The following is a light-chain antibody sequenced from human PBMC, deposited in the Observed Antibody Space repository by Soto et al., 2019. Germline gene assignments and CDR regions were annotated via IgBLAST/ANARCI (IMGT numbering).Light chain of an antibody. CDR1: QSVFYSSNNKNY. J-gene: IGKJ1*01. CDR2: WAS. CDR3: QQYYSTPWT. Sequence: DIVMTQSPDSLAVSLGERATINCKSSQSVFYSSNNKNYLAWYQQKPGQPPKLLIYWASTRESGVPDRFSGSGSGTDFTPTSSRLLAEDVAVYYYQQYYSTPWTFGQGTKVEIK. V-gene: IGKV4-1*01.